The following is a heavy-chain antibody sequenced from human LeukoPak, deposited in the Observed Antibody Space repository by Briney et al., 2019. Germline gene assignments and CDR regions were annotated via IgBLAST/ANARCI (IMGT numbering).Heavy chain of an antibody. D-gene: IGHD2-2*01. J-gene: IGHJ6*03. CDR1: GGTFSSYA. CDR3: ARSAPIVVVPADHYYYMDV. V-gene: IGHV1-69*05. Sequence: SVKVSCKASGGTFSSYAISWVRQAPGQGLEWMGGIVPIFGTANYAQKFQGRVTITTDESTSTAYMELSSLRSEDTAVYYCARSAPIVVVPADHYYYMDVWGKGTTVTVSS. CDR2: IVPIFGTA.